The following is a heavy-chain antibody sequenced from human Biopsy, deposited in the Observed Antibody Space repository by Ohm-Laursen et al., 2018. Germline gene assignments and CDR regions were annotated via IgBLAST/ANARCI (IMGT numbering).Heavy chain of an antibody. CDR1: GGSTNDYF. V-gene: IGHV4-4*07. CDR2: IYSSGGS. D-gene: IGHD6-19*01. CDR3: ARTPGKAVAGRFLDL. J-gene: IGHJ2*01. Sequence: GTLSLTCSVSGGSTNDYFWSWIRQPAGETLEWIGRIYSSGGSSYNPSLKSRISMSMDTSNNQFSLTLTSVTAADTAVYYCARTPGKAVAGRFLDLWGRGTLVTVSS.